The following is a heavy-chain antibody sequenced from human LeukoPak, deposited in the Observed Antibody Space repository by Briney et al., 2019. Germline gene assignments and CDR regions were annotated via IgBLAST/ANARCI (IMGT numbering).Heavy chain of an antibody. V-gene: IGHV1-18*01. CDR2: ISAYNGNT. CDR3: ARGPNYYDSSGYFGY. CDR1: GYTFTSYG. Sequence: GASVKVSCKASGYTFTSYGISWVRQAPGQGLEWMGWISAYNGNTNYAQKLQGRVTMTTDTSTSTAYMELRSLRSDDTAVYYCARGPNYYDSSGYFGYWGQGTLVTVSS. J-gene: IGHJ4*02. D-gene: IGHD3-22*01.